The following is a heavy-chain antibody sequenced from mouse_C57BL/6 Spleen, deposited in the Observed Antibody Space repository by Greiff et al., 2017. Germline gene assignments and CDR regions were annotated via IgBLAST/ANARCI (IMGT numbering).Heavy chain of an antibody. CDR3: ARRSYYDYDVGFAY. CDR1: GFTFSSYG. Sequence: EVKLMESGGDLVKPGGSLKLSCAASGFTFSSYGMSWVRQTPDKRLEWVATISSGGSYTYYPDSVKGRFTISRDNAKNTLYLQMSSLKSEDTAMYYCARRSYYDYDVGFAYWGQGTLVTVSA. J-gene: IGHJ3*01. CDR2: ISSGGSYT. D-gene: IGHD2-4*01. V-gene: IGHV5-6*02.